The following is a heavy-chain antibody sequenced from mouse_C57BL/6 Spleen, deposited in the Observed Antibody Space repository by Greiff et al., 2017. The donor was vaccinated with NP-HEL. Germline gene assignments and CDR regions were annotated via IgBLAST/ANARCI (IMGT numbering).Heavy chain of an antibody. CDR1: GYTFTSYG. CDR2: IYPRSGNT. CDR3: AREGYSNPAWFAS. D-gene: IGHD2-5*01. J-gene: IGHJ3*01. V-gene: IGHV1-81*01. Sequence: QVQLQQSGAELARPGASVKLSCKASGYTFTSYGISWVKQRTGQGLEWIGEIYPRSGNTYYNEKFKGKATLTADKSSSTAYMELRRLTSEDSAVYCCAREGYSNPAWFASWGQGTLVTVSA.